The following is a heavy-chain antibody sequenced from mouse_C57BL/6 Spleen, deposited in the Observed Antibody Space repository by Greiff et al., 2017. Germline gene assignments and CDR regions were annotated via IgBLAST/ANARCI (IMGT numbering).Heavy chain of an antibody. J-gene: IGHJ3*01. CDR1: GFTFSDYG. CDR2: ISSGSSTI. Sequence: EVQLKESGGGLVKPGGSLKLSCAASGFTFSDYGMHWVRQAPEKGLEWVAYISSGSSTIYYADTVKGRFTISRDNAKNTLFLQMTSMRSEDTAMYYCAKLGTAYWGQGTLVTVSA. CDR3: AKLGTAY. V-gene: IGHV5-17*01. D-gene: IGHD4-1*01.